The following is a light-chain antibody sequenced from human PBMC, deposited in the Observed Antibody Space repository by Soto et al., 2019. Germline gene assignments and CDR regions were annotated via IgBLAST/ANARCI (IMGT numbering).Light chain of an antibody. J-gene: IGKJ3*01. CDR3: QQYGSSPLFT. V-gene: IGKV3-20*01. CDR2: GAS. CDR1: QSVSSSY. Sequence: EIVLTQSPGTLSLSPGERATLSCRASQSVSSSYLAWYQQKPGQAPRLLIYGASSSATGMPDRFSGSGSGTDFTLPISRLEPEDFSVYYCQQYGSSPLFTFGPGTKVDIK.